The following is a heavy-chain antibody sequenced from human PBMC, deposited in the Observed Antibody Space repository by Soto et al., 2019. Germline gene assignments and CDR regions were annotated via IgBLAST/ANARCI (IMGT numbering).Heavy chain of an antibody. CDR2: ISSRGSTI. CDR1: GFTFSDYY. CDR3: ARDRTTVTRENWFDP. D-gene: IGHD4-17*01. Sequence: QVQLVESGGGLVKPGGSLRLSCAASGFTFSDYYMSWIRQAPGKGLEWVSYISSRGSTIYYADTVKGRFTISRNNAKNSMYLQMNGLRAEDTAVYYCARDRTTVTRENWFDPWGKGTLVTVSS. V-gene: IGHV3-11*01. J-gene: IGHJ5*02.